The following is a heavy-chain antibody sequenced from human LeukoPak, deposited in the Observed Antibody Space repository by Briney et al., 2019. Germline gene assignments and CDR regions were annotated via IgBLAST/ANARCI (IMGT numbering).Heavy chain of an antibody. CDR3: ARGDYYDRFFDY. CDR2: IKQDGSEK. CDR1: GFTFDDFA. V-gene: IGHV3-7*01. Sequence: PGRSLRLSCVASGFTFDDFAMHWVRQVPGKGLEWVADIKQDGSEKYYVDSVKGRFTISRDNAKNSLFLQMNSLRAEDTAVYYCARGDYYDRFFDYWGQGTLVTVSS. D-gene: IGHD3-22*01. J-gene: IGHJ4*02.